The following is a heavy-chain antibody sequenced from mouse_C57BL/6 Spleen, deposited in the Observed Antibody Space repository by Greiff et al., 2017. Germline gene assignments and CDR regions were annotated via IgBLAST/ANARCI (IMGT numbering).Heavy chain of an antibody. J-gene: IGHJ2*01. CDR2: IHPNSGST. Sequence: QVQLKQPGAELVKPGASVKLSCKASGYTFTSYWMHWVKQRPGQGLEWIGMIHPNSGSTNYNETFKSKATLPVDKSSSTAYMLLSSLTSEDSAVYYGARSYDCDYHYVDYWGQGTTLTVSS. V-gene: IGHV1-64*01. CDR1: GYTFTSYW. D-gene: IGHD2-3*01. CDR3: ARSYDCDYHYVDY.